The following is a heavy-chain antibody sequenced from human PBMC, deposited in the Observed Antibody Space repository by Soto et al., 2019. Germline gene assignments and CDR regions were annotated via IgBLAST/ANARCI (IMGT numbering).Heavy chain of an antibody. CDR2: VNPNNGDT. CDR3: AKVSRKGSAIDFDY. J-gene: IGHJ4*02. Sequence: QVQLVQSGAELKKPGASVKVSCKASGYTFSNYDMNWVRQATGQGPEWIGWVNPNNGDTGYAQKFQGRGTLPTDISTTPAYMELTSLRSEDTAIYYCAKVSRKGSAIDFDYWGQGTLITVSS. V-gene: IGHV1-8*01. CDR1: GYTFSNYD. D-gene: IGHD3-10*01.